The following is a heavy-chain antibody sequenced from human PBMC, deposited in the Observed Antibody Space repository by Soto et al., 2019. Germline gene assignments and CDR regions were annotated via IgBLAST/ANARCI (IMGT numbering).Heavy chain of an antibody. Sequence: PGGSLRLSCAASGFTFSDSYMSWIRQAPGKGLECVSYISSSSSYTNYADSVKGRFTISRDNAKNSLYLQMNSLRAEDTAVYYCARVSTSRMVWFDPWGQGTLVTVSS. CDR3: ARVSTSRMVWFDP. CDR1: GFTFSDSY. V-gene: IGHV3-11*06. CDR2: ISSSSSYT. D-gene: IGHD2-2*01. J-gene: IGHJ5*02.